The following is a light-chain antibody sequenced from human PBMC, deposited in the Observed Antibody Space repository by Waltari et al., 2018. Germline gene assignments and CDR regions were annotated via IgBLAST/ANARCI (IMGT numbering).Light chain of an antibody. V-gene: IGLV1-40*01. CDR3: QSFDYRLDGSRV. Sequence: QSVLTQPPSVSGAPGQRVTISCTGSSSDIGAGYLVHWYQQLPGTAPKLLIYDNSNRPSGLPDRFSGSKSGSSASLAITGLQAEDEADYYCQSFDYRLDGSRVFGGVTKLTVL. CDR2: DNS. J-gene: IGLJ3*02. CDR1: SSDIGAGYL.